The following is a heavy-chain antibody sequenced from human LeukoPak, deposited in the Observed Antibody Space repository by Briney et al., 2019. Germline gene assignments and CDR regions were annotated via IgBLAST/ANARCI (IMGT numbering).Heavy chain of an antibody. J-gene: IGHJ4*02. CDR3: VRAYCSTCYGYAY. CDR2: ITSGSGTI. Sequence: GGSLRLSCAASGFTFSSYSMNWVRQAPGKGLEWISYITSGSGTIYADSVKGRFTISRDNAKNSVFLQMNSLRDEDTAVYYCVRAYCSTCYGYAYWGLGTLVTVSS. D-gene: IGHD6-13*01. CDR1: GFTFSSYS. V-gene: IGHV3-48*02.